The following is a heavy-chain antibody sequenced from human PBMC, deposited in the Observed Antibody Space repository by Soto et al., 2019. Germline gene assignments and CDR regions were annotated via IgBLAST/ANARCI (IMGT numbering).Heavy chain of an antibody. CDR2: TYYRSKWYN. J-gene: IGHJ6*02. D-gene: IGHD4-17*01. CDR3: ASEYGDYGHYYYGMDV. V-gene: IGHV6-1*01. CDR1: GDSVSSNSSA. Sequence: PTHTLSLTGAISGDSVSSNSSAWNRIRQSPSRGLEWLGRTYYRSKWYNDYAVSVKSRITINPDTSKNQFSLQLNSVTPEDTAVDYCASEYGDYGHYYYGMDVWGQGTTVTVSS.